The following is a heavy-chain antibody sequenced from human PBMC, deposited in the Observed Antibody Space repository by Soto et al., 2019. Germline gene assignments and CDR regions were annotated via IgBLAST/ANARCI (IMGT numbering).Heavy chain of an antibody. D-gene: IGHD4-17*01. CDR1: GGSMRSTSYY. J-gene: IGHJ4*02. CDR3: ARQHNYDYGDYGPMDY. Sequence: QLQLQESGPGLVKPSETLSLTCTVSGGSMRSTSYYWGWIRQPPGKGLEWIGSIYFGGRTYYNPSLKSRVTISVDTSKKQLSLKLSSLTAADTAVYYCARQHNYDYGDYGPMDYWGQGTLVTVSS. V-gene: IGHV4-39*01. CDR2: IYFGGRT.